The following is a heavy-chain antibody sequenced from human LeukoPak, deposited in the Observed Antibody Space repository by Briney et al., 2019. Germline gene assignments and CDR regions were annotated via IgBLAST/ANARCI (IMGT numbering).Heavy chain of an antibody. J-gene: IGHJ4*02. D-gene: IGHD6-13*01. Sequence: GGSLRLSCAASGFTFSDYDMYWVRQSTGKGLEWVSAIGTAGDTYYPGSVKGRFTISRENAKNSLYLQMNSLRAEDTAVYYCAREDSSSWPPYFDYWGQGTLVTVSS. CDR2: IGTAGDT. V-gene: IGHV3-13*01. CDR1: GFTFSDYD. CDR3: AREDSSSWPPYFDY.